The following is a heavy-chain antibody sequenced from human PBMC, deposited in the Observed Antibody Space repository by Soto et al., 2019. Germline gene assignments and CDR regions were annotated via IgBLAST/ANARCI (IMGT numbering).Heavy chain of an antibody. CDR2: INPNSGGT. CDR3: VRARVGDYGDLSH. J-gene: IGHJ4*02. V-gene: IGHV1-2*04. D-gene: IGHD4-17*01. CDR1: GYTFTGYY. Sequence: ASVKVSCKASGYTFTGYYMHWVRQAPGQGLEWMGWINPNSGGTNYAQKFQGWVTMTRDTSISTAYMELSRLRSDDTAVYYCVRARVGDYGDLSHWGQGTLVTVTS.